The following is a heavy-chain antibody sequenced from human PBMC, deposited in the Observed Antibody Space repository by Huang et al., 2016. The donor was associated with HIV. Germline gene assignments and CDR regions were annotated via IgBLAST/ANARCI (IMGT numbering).Heavy chain of an antibody. D-gene: IGHD3-22*01. J-gene: IGHJ4*02. CDR3: VRDPRIQSWLNFFDY. Sequence: EVQLVESGGGLVQPGGSLRLSCAASGFSISSYWMHWVRQAPGKGVVWVSRINSDGSSTSYADSVKGRFTISRDNAKNTLYLQMNSLRAEDTAVYYCVRDPRIQSWLNFFDYWGQGTLVSVSS. V-gene: IGHV3-74*01. CDR2: INSDGSST. CDR1: GFSISSYW.